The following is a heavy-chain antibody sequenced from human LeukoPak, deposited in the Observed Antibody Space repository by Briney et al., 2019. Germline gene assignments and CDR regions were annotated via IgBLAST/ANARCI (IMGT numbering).Heavy chain of an antibody. CDR2: ISGSDGST. CDR3: ARQGYYDILTGYYISYYYYYMDV. J-gene: IGHJ6*03. D-gene: IGHD3-9*01. Sequence: GGSLRLSCAASGFTFSSYGMSWVRQAPGKGLEWVSGISGSDGSTYYADSVKGRFTISRDNSRNMLFLQMNSLRAEDTAVYYCARQGYYDILTGYYISYYYYYMDVWGKGTTVTVSS. CDR1: GFTFSSYG. V-gene: IGHV3-23*01.